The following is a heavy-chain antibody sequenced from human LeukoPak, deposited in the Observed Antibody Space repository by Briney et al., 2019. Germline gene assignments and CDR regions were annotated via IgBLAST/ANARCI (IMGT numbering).Heavy chain of an antibody. Sequence: GGSLRLSCAASGFTFSSYWMNWARQAPGKGLEWVSVIYSGGSTYYADSVKGRFTISRDNSKNTLYLQMNSLRAEDTAVYYCARHGGSNPFDYWGQGTLVTVSS. CDR1: GFTFSSYW. D-gene: IGHD5-24*01. CDR3: ARHGGSNPFDY. CDR2: IYSGGST. J-gene: IGHJ4*02. V-gene: IGHV3-66*04.